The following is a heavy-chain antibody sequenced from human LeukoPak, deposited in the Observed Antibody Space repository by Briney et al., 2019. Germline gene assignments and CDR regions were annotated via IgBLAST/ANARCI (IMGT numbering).Heavy chain of an antibody. Sequence: PSETLSLTCAVSGGSISSGGYSWSWIRQPPGKGLEWIGYIYHSGSTYYNPSLKSRVTISVDTSKNQFSLKLSSVTAADTAVYDCARVPIAVAGRGFYYFDYWGQGTLVTVSS. V-gene: IGHV4-30-2*01. CDR2: IYHSGST. D-gene: IGHD6-19*01. CDR3: ARVPIAVAGRGFYYFDY. J-gene: IGHJ4*02. CDR1: GGSISSGGYS.